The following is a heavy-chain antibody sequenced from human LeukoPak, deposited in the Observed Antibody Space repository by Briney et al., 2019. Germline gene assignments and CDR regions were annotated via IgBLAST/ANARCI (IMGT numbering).Heavy chain of an antibody. CDR2: ISAYNGNT. Sequence: ASVKVSCKASGYTFTNYGITWVRQAPGQGLEWMGWISAYNGNTNYAQKLQGRVTMTTDTSTSTAYMELRNLRSDDTAVYYCARDRASGTYCLDYWGQGTLVTDSS. CDR1: GYTFTNYG. V-gene: IGHV1-18*01. CDR3: ARDRASGTYCLDY. D-gene: IGHD1-26*01. J-gene: IGHJ4*02.